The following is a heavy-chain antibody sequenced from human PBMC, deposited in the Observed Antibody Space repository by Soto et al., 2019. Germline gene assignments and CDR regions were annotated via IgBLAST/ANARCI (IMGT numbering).Heavy chain of an antibody. Sequence: EVQLLESGGGLVQPGGSLRLSCAASGFAFSTYAMSWVRQAPGKRLEWVSAISDSGGGTYYANSVQGRFTISRDNSENTLYLQMNSLRAEDTAVYYCAKDLQEVAGTGSYFDYWGQGALVTVSS. V-gene: IGHV3-23*01. CDR1: GFAFSTYA. D-gene: IGHD6-19*01. CDR3: AKDLQEVAGTGSYFDY. J-gene: IGHJ4*02. CDR2: ISDSGGGT.